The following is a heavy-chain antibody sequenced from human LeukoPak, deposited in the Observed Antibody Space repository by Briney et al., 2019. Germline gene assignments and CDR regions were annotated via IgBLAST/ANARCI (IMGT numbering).Heavy chain of an antibody. CDR1: GFTFSSYG. J-gene: IGHJ4*02. Sequence: PGGTLRLSCAASGFTFSSYGMSWVRQAPGKGLEWVSAISGGGGSTYYADSVKGRFTISRDNSKNTLYLQMNSLRAEDTAVYYCAKARERGYSGYDYIHWGQGTLVTVSS. D-gene: IGHD5-12*01. V-gene: IGHV3-23*01. CDR3: AKARERGYSGYDYIH. CDR2: ISGGGGST.